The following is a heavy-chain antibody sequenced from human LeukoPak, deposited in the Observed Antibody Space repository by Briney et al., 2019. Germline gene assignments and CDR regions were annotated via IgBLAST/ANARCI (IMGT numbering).Heavy chain of an antibody. V-gene: IGHV3-21*01. D-gene: IGHD5-24*01. CDR2: ISSSSSYI. J-gene: IGHJ3*02. Sequence: GGSLRLSCAASGFTFSSYSMNWVRQAPGKGLEWVSSISSSSSYIYYADSVKSRFTISRDNAKNSLYLQMNSLRAEDTAVYYCARGMARNTFDIWGQGTMVTVSS. CDR3: ARGMARNTFDI. CDR1: GFTFSSYS.